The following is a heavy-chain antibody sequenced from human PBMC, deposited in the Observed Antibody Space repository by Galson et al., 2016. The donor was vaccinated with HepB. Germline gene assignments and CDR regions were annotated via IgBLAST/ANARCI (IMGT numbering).Heavy chain of an antibody. CDR1: GFTFTNYG. Sequence: SLRLSCAASGFTFTNYGMHWVRQAPGKGLEWVAVIWYDASKKYYVDSVKGRFTISRDNSKNTLFLQMSSLRVEDTAVYYCARDRGVSIAVAGTTPFGYWGRGTLVTVAS. J-gene: IGHJ4*02. CDR3: ARDRGVSIAVAGTTPFGY. CDR2: IWYDASKK. D-gene: IGHD6-19*01. V-gene: IGHV3-33*01.